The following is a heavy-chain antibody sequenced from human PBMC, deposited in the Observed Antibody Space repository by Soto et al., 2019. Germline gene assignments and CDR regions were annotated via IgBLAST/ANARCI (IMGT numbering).Heavy chain of an antibody. CDR3: TTERRYYYDSGGY. CDR1: GGTFSSYA. Sequence: GASVKVSCKASGGTFSSYAISWVRQAPGQGLEWMGGIIPIFGTANYAQKFQGRVTITADESTSTAYMELSSLRSEDTALYYCTTERRYYYDSGGYWGQGTLVTVSS. D-gene: IGHD3-22*01. J-gene: IGHJ4*02. V-gene: IGHV1-69*13. CDR2: IIPIFGTA.